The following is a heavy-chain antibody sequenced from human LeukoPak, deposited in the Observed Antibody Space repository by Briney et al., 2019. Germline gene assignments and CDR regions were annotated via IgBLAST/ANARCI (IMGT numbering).Heavy chain of an antibody. J-gene: IGHJ6*02. CDR1: GFTFSNYW. CDR3: ARGGSGITYYYAMDV. D-gene: IGHD3-10*01. Sequence: GGSLRLSCAASGFTFSNYWMHWVRQAPGKGLVWVSRINSDGSSTHYADSVKGRFTISRDNAKNTLYLQMNSLRVDDTAVYYCARGGSGITYYYAMDVWGQGTTVTVS. V-gene: IGHV3-74*01. CDR2: INSDGSST.